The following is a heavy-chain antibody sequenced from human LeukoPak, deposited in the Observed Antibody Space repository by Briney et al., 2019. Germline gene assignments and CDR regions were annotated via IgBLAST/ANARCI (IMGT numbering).Heavy chain of an antibody. D-gene: IGHD3-10*01. CDR2: MHPSGGN. J-gene: IGHJ2*01. V-gene: IGHV4-4*07. CDR1: GDSISSYY. CDR3: ARAQGVDYYGSGTYYNWYFDL. Sequence: PSDTLSLTCNVSGDSISSYYWSWIRQAAGKGLEWIGRMHPSGGNHYNPSLKSRVTMSTDTSENQFSLKLTSVTAADTAVYYCARAQGVDYYGSGTYYNWYFDLWGRGTLVTVSS.